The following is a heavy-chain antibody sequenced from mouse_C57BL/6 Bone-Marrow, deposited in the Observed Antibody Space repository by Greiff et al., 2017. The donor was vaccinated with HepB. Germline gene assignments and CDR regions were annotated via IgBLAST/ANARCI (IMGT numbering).Heavy chain of an antibody. CDR3: ARNYYGYYFDY. V-gene: IGHV1-66*01. J-gene: IGHJ2*01. D-gene: IGHD1-1*01. Sequence: VKLQESGPELVKPGASVKISCKASGYSFTSYYIHWVKQRPGQGLEWIGWIYPGSGNTKYNEKFKGKATLTADTSSSTAYMQLSSLTSEDSAVYYCARNYYGYYFDYWGQGTTLTVSS. CDR1: GYSFTSYY. CDR2: IYPGSGNT.